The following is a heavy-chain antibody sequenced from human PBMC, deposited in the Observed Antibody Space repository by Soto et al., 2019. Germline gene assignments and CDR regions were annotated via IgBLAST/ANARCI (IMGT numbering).Heavy chain of an antibody. CDR3: TRLAYCSDTRCLSGAFDI. J-gene: IGHJ3*02. V-gene: IGHV3-73*01. CDR1: GFIFSGSA. Sequence: GGSLRLSCAASGFIFSGSAIHWVRHQASGKGLEWVGHIRSKGNNYATVYAESLKGRLTISRDDSKNTAYLQMNSLKTEDTAVYYCTRLAYCSDTRCLSGAFDIWGQGTMVTVSS. CDR2: IRSKGNNYAT. D-gene: IGHD2-2*01.